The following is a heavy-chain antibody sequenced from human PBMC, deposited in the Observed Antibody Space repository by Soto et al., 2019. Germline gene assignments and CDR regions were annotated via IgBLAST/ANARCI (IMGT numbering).Heavy chain of an antibody. J-gene: IGHJ4*02. CDR2: ISYSDGST. Sequence: EVQLLESGGGLVQPGGSLRLSCAASGFTFSSYAMSWVRQAPGKGLEWVSGISYSDGSTYYADSVKGRFTISRDNSKNTQFLQMNSLRDEDTAIYYCTKAHQVIRDWGQGTLVTVSS. V-gene: IGHV3-23*01. CDR1: GFTFSSYA. CDR3: TKAHQVIRD.